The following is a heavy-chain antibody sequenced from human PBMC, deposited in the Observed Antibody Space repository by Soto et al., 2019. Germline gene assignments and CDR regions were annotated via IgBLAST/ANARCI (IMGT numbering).Heavy chain of an antibody. Sequence: TLSLTCSVSGASLSSGDYYWSWIRQPPGKGLEWIGFIYYSWITYYNPSLKSRVTISLDTSRNLFSLNLSSVTAADTAVYYCDREGNYDSVGYYRGNAFDIWGQGTTVTVSS. CDR3: DREGNYDSVGYYRGNAFDI. V-gene: IGHV4-30-4*01. D-gene: IGHD3-22*01. CDR2: IYYSWIT. CDR1: GASLSSGDYY. J-gene: IGHJ3*02.